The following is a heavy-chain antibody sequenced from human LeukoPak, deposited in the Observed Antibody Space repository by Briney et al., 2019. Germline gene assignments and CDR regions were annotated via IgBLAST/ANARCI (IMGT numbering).Heavy chain of an antibody. Sequence: ASVKVSCKASGYTFTSYDINWVRQATGQGLEWMGLMNPNSGHTGYAHKFQGRVTMTRDTSIVTAYTELSSLRFEDTDVYYCARYFSGRGYSYADGDYWGKGTLVTVSS. V-gene: IGHV1-8*01. CDR3: ARYFSGRGYSYADGDY. D-gene: IGHD5-18*01. J-gene: IGHJ4*02. CDR2: MNPNSGHT. CDR1: GYTFTSYD.